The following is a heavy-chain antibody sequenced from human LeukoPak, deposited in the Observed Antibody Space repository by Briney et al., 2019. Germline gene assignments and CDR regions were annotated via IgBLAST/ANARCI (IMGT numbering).Heavy chain of an antibody. D-gene: IGHD4-17*01. J-gene: IGHJ4*02. CDR1: GFTFSSYA. Sequence: PGGSLRLSCAASGFTFSSYAMSWVCQAPGKGLEWVSSISASGGGTYYADSVKGRFTISRDNSKNTLYLQLSSLRADDTAVYHCAKERDGDYVRYTHYWGQGTLVTVSS. V-gene: IGHV3-23*01. CDR3: AKERDGDYVRYTHY. CDR2: ISASGGGT.